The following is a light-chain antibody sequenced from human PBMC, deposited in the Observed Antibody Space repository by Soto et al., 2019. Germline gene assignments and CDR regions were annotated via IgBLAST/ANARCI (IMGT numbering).Light chain of an antibody. Sequence: RVLTQSPGTLSLSPGERATLSCRASQSVSSNLLAWYQHKPGRAPRLLIYGASNRPAGIPDKFSGSGSGTDFTLPISSLEPEDFAVYYCQQYGNSPYTFGQGTKLEIK. J-gene: IGKJ2*01. V-gene: IGKV3-20*01. CDR2: GAS. CDR3: QQYGNSPYT. CDR1: QSVSSNL.